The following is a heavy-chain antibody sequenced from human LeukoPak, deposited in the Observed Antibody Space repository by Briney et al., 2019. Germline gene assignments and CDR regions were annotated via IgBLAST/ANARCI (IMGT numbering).Heavy chain of an antibody. D-gene: IGHD3-16*01. CDR1: GFTFRSYS. CDR3: ARVRWGGLYYFDY. CDR2: ISSSSSYI. J-gene: IGHJ4*02. Sequence: PGGSLRLSCEVSGFTFRSYSMNWVRQAPGKGLEWVSSISSSSSYIHYADSVKGRFTISRDNAKNTLYLQMNSLRAEDTAVYYCARVRWGGLYYFDYWGQGTLVTVSS. V-gene: IGHV3-21*01.